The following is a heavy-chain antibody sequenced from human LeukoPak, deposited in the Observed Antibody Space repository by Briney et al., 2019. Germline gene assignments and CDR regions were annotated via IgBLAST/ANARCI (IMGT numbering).Heavy chain of an antibody. CDR2: IYSGGST. V-gene: IGHV3-53*05. CDR1: GFTVSSNY. CDR3: ARDQTTVTKNYYYMDV. D-gene: IGHD4-11*01. J-gene: IGHJ6*03. Sequence: GGSLRLSCAASGFTVSSNYMSWVRQAPGKGLEWVSVIYSGGSTYYADSVKGRFTISRDNSKNTLYLQMNSLRAEDTAVYYCARDQTTVTKNYYYMDVWGKGTTVTVSS.